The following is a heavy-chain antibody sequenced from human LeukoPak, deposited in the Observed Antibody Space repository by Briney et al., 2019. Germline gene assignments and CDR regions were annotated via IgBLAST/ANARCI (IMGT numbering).Heavy chain of an antibody. CDR1: GFTFSSYG. V-gene: IGHV3-30*02. D-gene: IGHD3-22*01. J-gene: IGHJ4*02. Sequence: GGSLRLSCAASGFTFSSYGMHWVRQAPGKGLEWVAFIRYDGSNKYYADSVKGRFTISRDNSKNTLYLQMNSLRAEDTAVYYCVRGIRDYYGLDYWGQGTLVTVSS. CDR2: IRYDGSNK. CDR3: VRGIRDYYGLDY.